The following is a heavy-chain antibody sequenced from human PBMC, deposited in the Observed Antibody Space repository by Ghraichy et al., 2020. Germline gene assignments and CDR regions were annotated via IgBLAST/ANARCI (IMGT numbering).Heavy chain of an antibody. CDR3: ARGPGSGSWTIDY. CDR2: MSYDGSDT. V-gene: IGHV3-30-3*01. Sequence: SCAASGFTFSSYSMHWVRQAPGKGLEWVALMSYDGSDTHYADSVKGRFNISRDNSKNTLYLQMDSLSVDDTAVYFCARGPGSGSWTIDYWGRGTLVTVSS. CDR1: GFTFSSYS. D-gene: IGHD6-13*01. J-gene: IGHJ4*02.